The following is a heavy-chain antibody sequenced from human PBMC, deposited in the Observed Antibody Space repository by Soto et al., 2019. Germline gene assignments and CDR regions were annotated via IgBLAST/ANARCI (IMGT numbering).Heavy chain of an antibody. Sequence: SSETLSLTCTVSGGSVSSGSYYWSWIRQPPGKGLEWIGYIYYSGSTNYNPSLMSRVTISVDTSKNQFSLKLSSVTAADTAVYYCASWIQLWQYYFEYWGQGTLVTVSS. V-gene: IGHV4-61*01. J-gene: IGHJ4*02. CDR1: GGSVSSGSYY. CDR3: ASWIQLWQYYFEY. CDR2: IYYSGST. D-gene: IGHD5-18*01.